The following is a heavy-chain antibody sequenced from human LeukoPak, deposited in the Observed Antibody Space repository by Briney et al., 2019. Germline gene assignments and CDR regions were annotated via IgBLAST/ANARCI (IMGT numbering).Heavy chain of an antibody. V-gene: IGHV3-23*01. Sequence: GGCLRLSCEGSGFIFSSYAMTWVRQAPGKGLQWVSSISGSGESTYYADSMKGRFTISRDNSKNTLSLQMNSLRAEDTAVYFCAKGWEFRVVIPAAVSWGQGTLVTVSS. D-gene: IGHD3-3*01. CDR2: ISGSGEST. CDR3: AKGWEFRVVIPAAVS. J-gene: IGHJ5*02. CDR1: GFIFSSYA.